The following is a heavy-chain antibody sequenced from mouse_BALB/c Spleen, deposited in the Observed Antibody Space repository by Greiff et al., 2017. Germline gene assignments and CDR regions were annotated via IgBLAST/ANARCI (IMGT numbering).Heavy chain of an antibody. CDR1: GFSLSRYS. J-gene: IGHJ3*01. CDR3: ARNYDYDGTSFAY. D-gene: IGHD2-4*01. CDR2: IWGGGST. Sequence: QVQLKESGPGLVAPSQSLSITCTVSGFSLSRYSVHWVRQPPGKGLEWLGMIWGGGSTDYNSALKSRLSISKDNSKSQVFLKMNSLQTDDTAMYYCARNYDYDGTSFAYWGRGALVTVSA. V-gene: IGHV2-6-4*01.